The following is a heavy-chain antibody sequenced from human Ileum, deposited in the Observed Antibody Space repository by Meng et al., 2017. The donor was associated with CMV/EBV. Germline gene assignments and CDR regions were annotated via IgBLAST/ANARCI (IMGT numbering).Heavy chain of an antibody. D-gene: IGHD3-16*01. Sequence: GGSLRLSCAASGFTFSSSYMYWDRQVPGKGLVWVSRVIPDGSGTGYADAVKGRFTISRDNAKNTLYLQMNSLRVEDTAVYYCVSYDWKLPFDRWGQGTLVTVSS. CDR2: VIPDGSGT. CDR1: GFTFSSSY. V-gene: IGHV3-74*01. CDR3: VSYDWKLPFDR. J-gene: IGHJ4*02.